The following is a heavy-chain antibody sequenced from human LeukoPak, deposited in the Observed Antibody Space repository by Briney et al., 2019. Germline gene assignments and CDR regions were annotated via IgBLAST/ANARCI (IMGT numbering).Heavy chain of an antibody. Sequence: GGSLRLSCAASGFTFSSYAMSWVRQAPGKGLEWVANIKQDGSEKYYVDSVKGRFTISRDNAKNSLYLQMNSLRAEDTAVYYCARDGEYSSSPYYYYYYMDVWGKGTTVTVSS. CDR2: IKQDGSEK. J-gene: IGHJ6*03. CDR3: ARDGEYSSSPYYYYYYMDV. V-gene: IGHV3-7*01. D-gene: IGHD6-6*01. CDR1: GFTFSSYA.